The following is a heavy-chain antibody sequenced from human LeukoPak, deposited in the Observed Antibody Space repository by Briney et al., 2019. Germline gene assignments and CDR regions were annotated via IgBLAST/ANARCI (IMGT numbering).Heavy chain of an antibody. CDR2: IIPILGIA. V-gene: IGHV1-69*04. CDR3: ARDFFDCSSTSCLYRYNWFDP. J-gene: IGHJ5*02. D-gene: IGHD2-2*01. Sequence: SVKVSCKASGGTFSSYTISLVRQAPGQGLEWMGRIIPILGIANYAQKFQGRVTITADKSTSTAYMELSSLRSEDTAVYYCARDFFDCSSTSCLYRYNWFDPWGQGTLSPSPQ. CDR1: GGTFSSYT.